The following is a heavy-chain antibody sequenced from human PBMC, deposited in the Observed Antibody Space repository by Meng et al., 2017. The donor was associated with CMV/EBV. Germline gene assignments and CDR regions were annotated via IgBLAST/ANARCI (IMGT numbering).Heavy chain of an antibody. V-gene: IGHV3-23*01. CDR3: AKGIGGEFDP. D-gene: IGHD3-10*01. CDR1: GFTFSGYA. Sequence: GESLKISCAASGFTFSGYAMSWVRQAPGKGLEWVSAISGSGGSTYYADSVKGRFTISRDNSKNTLYLQMNSLRAEDTAVYYCAKGIGGEFDPWGQGTLVTVSS. CDR2: ISGSGGST. J-gene: IGHJ5*02.